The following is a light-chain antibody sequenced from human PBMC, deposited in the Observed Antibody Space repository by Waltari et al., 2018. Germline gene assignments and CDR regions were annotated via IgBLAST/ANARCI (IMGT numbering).Light chain of an antibody. J-gene: IGKJ3*01. CDR1: ESVSTNA. CDR2: AAS. Sequence: IVLTQSPCTLSLSPGERATLSCRASESVSTNALAWYQQKPGQAPRFLIYAASSRATGIPDRFSGSGSGTDFTLTISRLEPEDFAVYYCQQYGSSPFTFGPGTKLDIK. CDR3: QQYGSSPFT. V-gene: IGKV3-20*01.